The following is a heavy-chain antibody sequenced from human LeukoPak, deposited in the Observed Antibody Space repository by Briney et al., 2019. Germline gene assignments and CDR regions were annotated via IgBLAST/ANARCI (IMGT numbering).Heavy chain of an antibody. CDR2: ISSNGRTI. Sequence: GGSLRLSCAPSGLTFTDYYMSWISQAPGKGLEWISYISSNGRTIYYADSVKGRFTISRDNARKSVYLQMNSLRAEDTAIYYCARTQQWLVSGFDPWGQGTLVTVSS. CDR3: ARTQQWLVSGFDP. J-gene: IGHJ5*02. CDR1: GLTFTDYY. D-gene: IGHD6-19*01. V-gene: IGHV3-11*01.